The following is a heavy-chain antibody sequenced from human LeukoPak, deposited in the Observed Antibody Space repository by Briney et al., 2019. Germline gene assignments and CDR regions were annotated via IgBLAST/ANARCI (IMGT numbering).Heavy chain of an antibody. D-gene: IGHD2-15*01. CDR2: ISWNSGSI. CDR3: AKDMADGGPQDV. Sequence: GGSLRLSCAASGFTFDDYAMHWVRQAPGKGLEWVSGISWNSGSIGYADSVKGRFTISRDNAKNSLYLQTNSLRAEDTALYYCAKDMADGGPQDVWGQGTTVTVSS. V-gene: IGHV3-9*01. CDR1: GFTFDDYA. J-gene: IGHJ6*02.